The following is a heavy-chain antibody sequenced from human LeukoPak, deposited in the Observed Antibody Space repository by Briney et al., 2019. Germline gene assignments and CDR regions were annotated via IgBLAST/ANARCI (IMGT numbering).Heavy chain of an antibody. CDR2: ITSSSSYI. CDR3: ARRLDYYDSSGYFGHYYYYYMDV. D-gene: IGHD3-22*01. Sequence: GGSLRLSCAASGFTFSTYNMNWVRQAPGKGLEWVSSITSSSSYIYYADSVKGRFTISRDNAKNSLYLQMNSLRAEDTALYYCARRLDYYDSSGYFGHYYYYYMDVWGKGTTVTVSS. J-gene: IGHJ6*03. CDR1: GFTFSTYN. V-gene: IGHV3-21*04.